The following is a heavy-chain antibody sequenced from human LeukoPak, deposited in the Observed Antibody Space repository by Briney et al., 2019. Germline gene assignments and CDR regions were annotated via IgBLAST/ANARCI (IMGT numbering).Heavy chain of an antibody. D-gene: IGHD7-27*01. J-gene: IGHJ4*02. V-gene: IGHV1-18*01. CDR3: AIVTGGPSPG. Sequence: ASVKVSCKASGYTFTSYGISGVRQAPGQGLEWMGWISAYNGNTNYAQKFQGRVTMTRDTSISTAYMELSRLRSDDTAVYYCAIVTGGPSPGWGQGTLVTVSS. CDR1: GYTFTSYG. CDR2: ISAYNGNT.